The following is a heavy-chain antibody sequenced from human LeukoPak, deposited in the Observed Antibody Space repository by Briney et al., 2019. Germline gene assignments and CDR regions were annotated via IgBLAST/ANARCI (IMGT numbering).Heavy chain of an antibody. D-gene: IGHD2-15*01. Sequence: ASVKVSCKASGGTFSSYAISWVRQAPGLGLEWMGGIIPIFGTANYAQKFQGRVTITADKSTSTAYMELSSLRSEDTAVYYCARNGGHCSGGSCYDYWGQGTLVTVSS. J-gene: IGHJ4*02. V-gene: IGHV1-69*06. CDR2: IIPIFGTA. CDR3: ARNGGHCSGGSCYDY. CDR1: GGTFSSYA.